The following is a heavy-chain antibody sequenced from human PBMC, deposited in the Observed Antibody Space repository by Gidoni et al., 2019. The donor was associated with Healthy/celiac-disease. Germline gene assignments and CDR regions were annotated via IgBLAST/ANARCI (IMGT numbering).Heavy chain of an antibody. D-gene: IGHD3-16*01. J-gene: IGHJ3*02. CDR1: GYTFTSYD. V-gene: IGHV1-8*01. Sequence: QVQLVQSGAEVKKPGASVKVSCKASGYTFTSYDINWVRQATGQGLEWMGWMNPNSGNTGYAQKFQGRVTMTRNTSISTAYMELSSLRSEDTAVYYCARVFTYYDYVWGSPKDAFDIWGQGTMVTVSS. CDR2: MNPNSGNT. CDR3: ARVFTYYDYVWGSPKDAFDI.